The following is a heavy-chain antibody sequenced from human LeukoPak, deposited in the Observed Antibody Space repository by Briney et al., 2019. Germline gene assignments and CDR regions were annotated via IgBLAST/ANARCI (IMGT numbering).Heavy chain of an antibody. Sequence: VASVKVSCKASGYTFTSYGISWVRQAPGQGLEWMGWISAYNGNTNYAQKLQGRVTMTTDTSTSTAYMELRSLRSDDTAVYYCARESQEELRFLEWLLIPRYNWFDPWGQGTLVTVSS. V-gene: IGHV1-18*01. J-gene: IGHJ5*02. CDR3: ARESQEELRFLEWLLIPRYNWFDP. CDR1: GYTFTSYG. D-gene: IGHD3-3*01. CDR2: ISAYNGNT.